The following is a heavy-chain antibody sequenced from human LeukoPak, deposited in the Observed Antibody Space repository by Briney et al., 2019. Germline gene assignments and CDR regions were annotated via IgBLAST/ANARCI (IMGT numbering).Heavy chain of an antibody. CDR3: AKDWFGSGVAGTNFDY. V-gene: IGHV3-30*02. Sequence: PGGSLRLSCAASGFTFSSYGMHWVRQAPGKGLEWVAFIRYDGSNKYYADSVKGRFTISRDNSKNTLYLKMNSLRAEDTAVYYCAKDWFGSGVAGTNFDYWGQGTLVTVSS. CDR1: GFTFSSYG. J-gene: IGHJ4*02. CDR2: IRYDGSNK. D-gene: IGHD3-10*01.